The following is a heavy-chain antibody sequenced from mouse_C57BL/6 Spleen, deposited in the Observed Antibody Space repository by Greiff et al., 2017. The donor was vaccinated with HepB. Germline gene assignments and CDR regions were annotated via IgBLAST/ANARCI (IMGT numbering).Heavy chain of an antibody. J-gene: IGHJ2*01. D-gene: IGHD2-3*01. CDR2: ISYDGSN. CDR1: GYSITSGYY. CDR3: ARDYDGWYYFDY. V-gene: IGHV3-6*01. Sequence: DVKLVESGPGLVKPSQSLSLTCSVTGYSITSGYYWNWIRQFPGNKLEWMGYISYDGSNNYNPSLKNRISITRDTSKNQFFLKLNSVTTEDTATYYCARDYDGWYYFDYWGQGTTLTVSS.